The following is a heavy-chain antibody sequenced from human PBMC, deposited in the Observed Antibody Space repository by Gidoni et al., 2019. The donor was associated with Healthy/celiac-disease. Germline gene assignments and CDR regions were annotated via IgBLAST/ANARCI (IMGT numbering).Heavy chain of an antibody. CDR1: GYPFTSYD. Sequence: QVQLVQSGAEVKKPGASVKVSCKASGYPFTSYDINWVRQATGQGLEWMGWMNPNSGNTGYAQKFQGRVTMTRNTSISTAYMELSSLRSEDTAVYYCARGPTVLWFGELLENCFDPWGQGTLVTVSS. V-gene: IGHV1-8*01. J-gene: IGHJ5*02. CDR2: MNPNSGNT. CDR3: ARGPTVLWFGELLENCFDP. D-gene: IGHD3-10*01.